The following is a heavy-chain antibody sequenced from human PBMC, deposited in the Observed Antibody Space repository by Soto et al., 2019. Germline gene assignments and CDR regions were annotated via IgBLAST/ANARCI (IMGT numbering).Heavy chain of an antibody. J-gene: IGHJ4*02. V-gene: IGHV3-30*18. CDR3: AKSMTSSWYYFAS. CDR2: TSYDGSSK. Sequence: PGGSLRLSCAASGFTFSSYGMHWVRQAPGKGLEWVAVTSYDGSSKYYADSVKGRFTISRDNYKSTLFLQMNSLRAEDTAVYYCAKSMTSSWYYFASWGQGTLVTVSS. D-gene: IGHD6-13*01. CDR1: GFTFSSYG.